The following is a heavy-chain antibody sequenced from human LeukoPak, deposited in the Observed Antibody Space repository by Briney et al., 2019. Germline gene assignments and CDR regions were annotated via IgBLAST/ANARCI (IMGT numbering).Heavy chain of an antibody. Sequence: GGTLRLSCAASGVTFSSYEMNWVRQAPGKGLEWVSYISSSGSTIYYAYSVKGRFTISRDNAKNSLYLQMNSLRAEDTAVYYCARDHSSSWYFDSWGQGNLVTVSS. D-gene: IGHD6-13*01. CDR3: ARDHSSSWYFDS. CDR2: ISSSGSTI. CDR1: GVTFSSYE. J-gene: IGHJ4*02. V-gene: IGHV3-48*03.